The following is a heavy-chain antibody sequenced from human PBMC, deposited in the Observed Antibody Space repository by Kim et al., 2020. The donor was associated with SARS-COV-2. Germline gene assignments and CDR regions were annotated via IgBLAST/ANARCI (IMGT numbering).Heavy chain of an antibody. Sequence: GGSLRLSCAASGFTFSSYGMHWVRQAPGKGLEWVAVIWYDGSNKYYADSVKGRFTISRDNSKNTLYLQMNSLRAEDTAVYYCARGTSGYYDSSGYYSHQYYFDYWGQGTLVTVSS. D-gene: IGHD3-22*01. V-gene: IGHV3-33*08. CDR3: ARGTSGYYDSSGYYSHQYYFDY. CDR2: IWYDGSNK. CDR1: GFTFSSYG. J-gene: IGHJ4*02.